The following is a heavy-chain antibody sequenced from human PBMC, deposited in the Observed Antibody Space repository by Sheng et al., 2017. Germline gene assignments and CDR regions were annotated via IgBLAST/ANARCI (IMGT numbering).Heavy chain of an antibody. D-gene: IGHD2-2*01. Sequence: EQLQQWGAGLLKPSETLSLTCAVFGGSFSNYYWSWIRQPPREGGVEWIGEIHPSGSTNYNPSLKSRVSISVDTSKNQLSLNLSSVTAADTAIYYCARIPYCSTTSCLYGMGVWGQGTTVTVSS. CDR1: GGSFSNYY. J-gene: IGHJ6*02. CDR2: IHPSGST. V-gene: IGHV4-34*01. CDR3: ARIPYCSTTSCLYGMGV.